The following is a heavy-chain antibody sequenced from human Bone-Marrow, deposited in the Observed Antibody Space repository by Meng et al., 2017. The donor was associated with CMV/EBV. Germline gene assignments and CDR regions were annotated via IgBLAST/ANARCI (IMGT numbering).Heavy chain of an antibody. CDR3: ARAGGMDV. V-gene: IGHV3-30*02. J-gene: IGHJ6*02. CDR1: GFTFSSYG. Sequence: GESLKISCAASGFTFSSYGMHWVRQAPGKGLEWVAFIRYDGSNKYYADSVKGRFTISRDNSKNTLYLQMNSLRAEDTAVYYCARAGGMDVWGQGTTVTVSS. CDR2: IRYDGSNK.